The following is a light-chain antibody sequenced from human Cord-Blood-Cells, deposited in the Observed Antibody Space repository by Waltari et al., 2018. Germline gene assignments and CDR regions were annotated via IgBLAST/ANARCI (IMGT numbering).Light chain of an antibody. V-gene: IGKV4-1*01. CDR1: QSVLYSSNNKNY. CDR3: QQYYSTPWT. Sequence: DIVMTQSSDSLAVSLGERATINCKPSQSVLYSSNNKNYLAWYQQKPGQPPKLLIYWASTRESGVPDRFSGSGSGTDFTLTISSLQAEDVAVYYCQQYYSTPWTFGQGTKVEIK. CDR2: WAS. J-gene: IGKJ1*01.